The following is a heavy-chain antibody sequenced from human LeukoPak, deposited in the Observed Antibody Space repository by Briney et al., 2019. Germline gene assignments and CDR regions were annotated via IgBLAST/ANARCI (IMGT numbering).Heavy chain of an antibody. D-gene: IGHD2-15*01. CDR3: ATGTIYCSSCSDDY. CDR1: GYTLTELS. CDR2: FDPEDGET. V-gene: IGHV1-24*01. J-gene: IGHJ4*02. Sequence: ASVKVSCKVSGYTLTELSMHWVRQAPGKGLEWMGGFDPEDGETPIFAQMFQGRVTMTEDTSTDTAYMELSSLRSEDTVVYYCATGTIYCSSCSDDYWGQGTLVTVSS.